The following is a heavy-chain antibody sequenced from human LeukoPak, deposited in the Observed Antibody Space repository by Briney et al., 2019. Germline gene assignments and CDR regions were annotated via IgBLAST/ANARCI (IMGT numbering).Heavy chain of an antibody. D-gene: IGHD1/OR15-1a*01. Sequence: ASVKVSCKASGYTFTSYYMHWVRQAPGQGREWMGIINPSGGSTSYAQKFQGRVTMTRDTSTSTVYMELSSLRSEDTAVYYCARNLNNRRGFDPWGQGTLVTVSS. J-gene: IGHJ5*02. CDR2: INPSGGST. CDR1: GYTFTSYY. V-gene: IGHV1-46*01. CDR3: ARNLNNRRGFDP.